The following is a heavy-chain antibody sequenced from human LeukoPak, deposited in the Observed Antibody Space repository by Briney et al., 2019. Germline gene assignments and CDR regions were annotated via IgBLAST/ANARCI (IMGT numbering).Heavy chain of an antibody. CDR3: ARARSGYYQRYYYYYYMDV. D-gene: IGHD3-3*01. V-gene: IGHV1-8*01. Sequence: ASVTVSCKASGYTFTSYDINWVRQATGQGLEWMGWMNPNSGNTGYAQKFQGRVTMTRNTSISTAYMELSSLRSEDTAVYYCARARSGYYQRYYYYYYMDVWGKGTTVTVSS. J-gene: IGHJ6*03. CDR2: MNPNSGNT. CDR1: GYTFTSYD.